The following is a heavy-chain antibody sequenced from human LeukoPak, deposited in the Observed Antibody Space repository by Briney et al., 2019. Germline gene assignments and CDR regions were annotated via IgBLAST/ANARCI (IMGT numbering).Heavy chain of an antibody. Sequence: AGGSLRLSCVALEFSFETYWMSWVRQAPGKGPEWVANINEDGSEKHYVGSERGRFTISRDNADNSLHLQMNSLRPEDMAVYYCARGETMDVWGKGTTVTVSS. D-gene: IGHD5-24*01. CDR1: EFSFETYW. CDR3: ARGETMDV. J-gene: IGHJ6*03. CDR2: INEDGSEK. V-gene: IGHV3-7*01.